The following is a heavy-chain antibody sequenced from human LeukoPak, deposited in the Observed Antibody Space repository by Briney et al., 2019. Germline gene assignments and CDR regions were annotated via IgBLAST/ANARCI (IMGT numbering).Heavy chain of an antibody. D-gene: IGHD6-6*01. CDR3: ARTSIAARRANAFDI. V-gene: IGHV4-30-4*01. J-gene: IGHJ3*02. Sequence: SETLSLTCTVSGGSISSGDYYWSWIRQPPGKGLEWIGYIYYSGSTYYNPSLKSRVTISVDTSKNQFSLKLSSVTAADTAVYYCARTSIAARRANAFDIWGQGTMVTVSS. CDR2: IYYSGST. CDR1: GGSISSGDYY.